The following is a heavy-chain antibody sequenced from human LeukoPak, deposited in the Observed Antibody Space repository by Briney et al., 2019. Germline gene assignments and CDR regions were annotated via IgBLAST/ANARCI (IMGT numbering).Heavy chain of an antibody. CDR1: GFTFSSYG. J-gene: IGHJ4*02. Sequence: GGSLRLSCAASGFTFSSYGMHWVRQAPGKGLEWVAFIRYDGSNKYYADSVKGRFTISRDNSKNTLYLQMNSLRAEDTAVYYCARVDDRGHHYDSSGPRKLFDYWGQGTLVTVSS. CDR3: ARVDDRGHHYDSSGPRKLFDY. CDR2: IRYDGSNK. D-gene: IGHD3-22*01. V-gene: IGHV3-30*02.